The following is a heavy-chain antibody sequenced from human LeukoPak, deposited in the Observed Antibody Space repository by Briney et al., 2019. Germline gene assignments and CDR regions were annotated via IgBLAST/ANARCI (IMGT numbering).Heavy chain of an antibody. CDR2: IYYSGST. Sequence: SETLSLTCTVSGGSISSSSYYWGWIRQPPGKGLEWIGSIYYSGSTYYNPSLKSRVTISVDTSKNQFSLKLSSVTAADTAVYYCARVGILWFGELLHYFDYWGQGTLVTVSS. V-gene: IGHV4-39*07. D-gene: IGHD3-10*01. J-gene: IGHJ4*02. CDR1: GGSISSSSYY. CDR3: ARVGILWFGELLHYFDY.